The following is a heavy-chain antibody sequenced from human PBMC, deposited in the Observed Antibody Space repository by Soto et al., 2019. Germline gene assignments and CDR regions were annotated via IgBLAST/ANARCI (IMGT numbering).Heavy chain of an antibody. CDR2: IGSSGTTI. D-gene: IGHD4-17*01. Sequence: GGSLRLSCEASGFRFSNYYMAWIRQAPGKGLECVSYIGSSGTTIYYTDSVKGRFTISRDNAKDSLYLQMNSLRAEDTAVYYCARDTGNYGDPHWFDPWGQGPRSPSPQ. CDR3: ARDTGNYGDPHWFDP. J-gene: IGHJ5*02. V-gene: IGHV3-11*01. CDR1: GFRFSNYY.